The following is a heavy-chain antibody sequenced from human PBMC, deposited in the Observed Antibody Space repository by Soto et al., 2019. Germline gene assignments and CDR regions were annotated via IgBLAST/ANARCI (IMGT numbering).Heavy chain of an antibody. CDR3: ARDNAAAAGSYYYGMDV. J-gene: IGHJ6*02. D-gene: IGHD6-13*01. Sequence: QVQLVQSGAEVQKPGSSVKVSCKASGGTFSSYAISWVRQAPGQGLEWMGGIIPIFGTANYAQKFQGRVTITADESTSTAYMELSSLRSEDTAVYYCARDNAAAAGSYYYGMDVWGQGTTVTVSS. CDR1: GGTFSSYA. V-gene: IGHV1-69*01. CDR2: IIPIFGTA.